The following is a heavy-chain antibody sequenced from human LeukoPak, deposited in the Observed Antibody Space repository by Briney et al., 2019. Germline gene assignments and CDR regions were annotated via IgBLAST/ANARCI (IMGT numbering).Heavy chain of an antibody. CDR1: GGTFISYA. Sequence: SVKVSCEASGGTFISYAISWVRQAPGQGLEWMGGIIPIFGTANYAQKFQGRVTITADESTSTAYMELSSLRSEDTAVYYCARGLYSSSWYSIWGQGTLVTVSS. J-gene: IGHJ4*02. CDR2: IIPIFGTA. V-gene: IGHV1-69*01. CDR3: ARGLYSSSWYSI. D-gene: IGHD6-13*01.